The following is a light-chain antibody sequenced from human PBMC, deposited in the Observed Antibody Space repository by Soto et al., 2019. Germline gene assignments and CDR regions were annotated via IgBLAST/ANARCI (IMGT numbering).Light chain of an antibody. CDR3: QSYDNSLSGFYV. J-gene: IGLJ1*01. CDR2: GNN. Sequence: QSVLAQPPSVSGAPGQTVTISCTGSRSNIGVGYDVHWYQQLPGTAPKLLIYGNNNRPSGVPVRFSGSKSGTSASLAITGLQPEHEADYYCQSYDNSLSGFYVFGTVTKLTVL. CDR1: RSNIGVGYD. V-gene: IGLV1-40*01.